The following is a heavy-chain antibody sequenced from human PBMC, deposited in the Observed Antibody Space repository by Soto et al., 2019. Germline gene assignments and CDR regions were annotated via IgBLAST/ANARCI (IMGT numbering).Heavy chain of an antibody. V-gene: IGHV4-4*07. D-gene: IGHD2-2*01. CDR3: ARGGMVIIPTATAFDY. Sequence: QVQLQESGPGLVKPSETLSLTCTVSGGSISTYYWSWIRQPAGKGLEWIGRIYASGSTNHNPSLKSRVTMSVATSKNQFSLKLSSVTAADTAVYYCARGGMVIIPTATAFDYWGQGTLVTVSS. J-gene: IGHJ4*02. CDR1: GGSISTYY. CDR2: IYASGST.